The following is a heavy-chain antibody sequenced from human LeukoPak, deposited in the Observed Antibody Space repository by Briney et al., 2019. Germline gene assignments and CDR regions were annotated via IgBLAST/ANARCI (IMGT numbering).Heavy chain of an antibody. CDR3: ARRVEYCSGGSCYIFDY. D-gene: IGHD2-15*01. CDR1: GSIFTSYW. CDR2: IDPSDSYT. Sequence: GASLQISCKGSGSIFTSYWISWGRQLPGKGLEWMGRIDPSDSYTNYSPSFQGHVTISADKSISTAYLQWSSLKASDTAMYYCARRVEYCSGGSCYIFDYWGQGTLVTVSS. J-gene: IGHJ4*02. V-gene: IGHV5-10-1*01.